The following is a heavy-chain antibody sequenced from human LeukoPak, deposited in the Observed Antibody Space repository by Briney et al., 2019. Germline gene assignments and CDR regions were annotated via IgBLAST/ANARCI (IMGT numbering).Heavy chain of an antibody. CDR1: GGTFSSYA. V-gene: IGHV1-69*05. J-gene: IGHJ4*02. CDR3: AHTRDYDILTGHYSSYFDY. CDR2: IIPIFGTA. D-gene: IGHD3-9*01. Sequence: SVKVSCKASGGTFSSYAISWVRQAPGQGLEWMGGIIPIFGTANYAQKFQGRVTITTDESTSTAYMELSSLRSEDTAVYYCAHTRDYDILTGHYSSYFDYWGQGTLVTVSS.